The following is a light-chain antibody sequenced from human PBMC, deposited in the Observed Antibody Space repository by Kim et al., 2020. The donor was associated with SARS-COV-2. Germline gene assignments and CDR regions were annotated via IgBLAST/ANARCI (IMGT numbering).Light chain of an antibody. V-gene: IGLV2-14*03. J-gene: IGLJ1*01. Sequence: GQSITISCTGTSSDIGAYNYVSWYQHHPDKAPKLMIYDVTKRPSGFSNRFSGSKSGYTASLTISRLQPDDEADYYCASYTASSTYVFGTGTKVTVL. CDR2: DVT. CDR3: ASYTASSTYV. CDR1: SSDIGAYNY.